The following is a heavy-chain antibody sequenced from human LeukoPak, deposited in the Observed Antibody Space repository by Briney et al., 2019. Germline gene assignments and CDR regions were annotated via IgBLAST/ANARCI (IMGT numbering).Heavy chain of an antibody. CDR1: GGSISSYY. V-gene: IGHV4-59*01. J-gene: IGHJ3*02. CDR2: IYYSGST. D-gene: IGHD2-2*02. CDR3: ARARCSSTSCYREAFDI. Sequence: SETLSLTCTVSGGSISSYYWSWIRQPPEKGLEWIGYIYYSGSTNHNPSLKSRVTISVDTSKNQFSLELSSVTAADTAVYYCARARCSSTSCYREAFDIWGQGTIVTVSS.